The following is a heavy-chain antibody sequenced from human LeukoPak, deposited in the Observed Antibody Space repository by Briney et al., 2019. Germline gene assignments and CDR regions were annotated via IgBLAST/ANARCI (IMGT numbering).Heavy chain of an antibody. CDR2: IYPGDSDT. D-gene: IGHD2-2*01. V-gene: IGHV5-51*01. CDR1: GYSFTSYW. Sequence: GESLKISCKGSGYSFTSYWIGWVRQMPGKGLEWMGIIYPGDSDTRYSPSFQGQVTISADRSISTAYLQWSSLKASDTAMYYCARLGPTSRYCSSTSCLKYYYYYCYMDVWGKGTTVTISS. CDR3: ARLGPTSRYCSSTSCLKYYYYYCYMDV. J-gene: IGHJ6*03.